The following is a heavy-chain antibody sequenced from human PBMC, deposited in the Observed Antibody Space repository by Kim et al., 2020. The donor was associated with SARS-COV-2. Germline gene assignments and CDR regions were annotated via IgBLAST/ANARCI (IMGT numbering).Heavy chain of an antibody. CDR2: IYSGGSST. V-gene: IGHV3-23*03. Sequence: GGSLRLSCAASGFTFSSYAMSWVRQAPGKGLEWVSIIYSGGSSTYYADSVKGRFTISRDNSKNTLYLQMNSLRAEDTAVYYCAKTYYDILTGSLLGVSETITDAVDIWGKGTMVTVSS. J-gene: IGHJ3*02. D-gene: IGHD3-9*01. CDR3: AKTYYDILTGSLLGVSETITDAVDI. CDR1: GFTFSSYA.